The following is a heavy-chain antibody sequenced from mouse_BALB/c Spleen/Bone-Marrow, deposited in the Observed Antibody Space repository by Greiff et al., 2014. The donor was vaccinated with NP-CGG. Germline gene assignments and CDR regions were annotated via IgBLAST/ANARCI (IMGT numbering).Heavy chain of an antibody. V-gene: IGHV1S41*01. CDR2: IAPGSGST. J-gene: IGHJ1*01. Sequence: DLVKPGASVKLSCKASGYTFTSYWINWIKQRPGQGLEWIGRIAPGSGSTYYNEMFKGKATLTVDTSSSTAYIQLISLSSEDSAVYFCARRYFDVWGAGTTVTVSS. CDR1: GYTFTSYW. CDR3: ARRYFDV.